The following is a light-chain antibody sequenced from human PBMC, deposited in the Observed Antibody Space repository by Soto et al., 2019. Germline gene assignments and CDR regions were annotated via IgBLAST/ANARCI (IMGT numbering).Light chain of an antibody. CDR2: DAS. Sequence: EIVLTQSPATLSLSPGERATLSCRASQSVSTYVAWYQQKPGQVPRLLIYDASNRVTGIPARFSGSGSGTDFTLTINSLEPEDFAVYYCQQRSNWPLFTFGHGTKVDVK. J-gene: IGKJ3*01. CDR3: QQRSNWPLFT. CDR1: QSVSTY. V-gene: IGKV3-11*01.